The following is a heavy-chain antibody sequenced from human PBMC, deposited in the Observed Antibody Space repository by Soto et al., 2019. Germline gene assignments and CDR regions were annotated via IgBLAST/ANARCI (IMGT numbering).Heavy chain of an antibody. D-gene: IGHD1-7*01. CDR1: GDSFSIYV. V-gene: IGHV3-74*01. Sequence: PGGCLKLSCAASGDSFSIYVMAVFLQNQGKGLVWVSRINSDGSSTSYADYVKGRFTISRDNAKNTLYLQMNSLRAEDTAVYYCKRDFWNFAIALDNRGEATLVT. CDR3: KRDFWNFAIALDN. CDR2: INSDGSST. J-gene: IGHJ4*02.